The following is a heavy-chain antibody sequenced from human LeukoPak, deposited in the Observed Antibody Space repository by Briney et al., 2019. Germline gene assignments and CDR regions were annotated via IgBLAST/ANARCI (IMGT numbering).Heavy chain of an antibody. D-gene: IGHD2-15*01. J-gene: IGHJ1*01. Sequence: GGSLRLSCAASGFTFRAYAMHWVRQAPGKGLEWVAVISYDGSNKYYADSVKGRFTISRDNSKNTLYLQMNSLRAEDTAVYYCAKLLGYCSGGSCYPEYFQHWGQGTLVTVSS. CDR3: AKLLGYCSGGSCYPEYFQH. V-gene: IGHV3-30*04. CDR1: GFTFRAYA. CDR2: ISYDGSNK.